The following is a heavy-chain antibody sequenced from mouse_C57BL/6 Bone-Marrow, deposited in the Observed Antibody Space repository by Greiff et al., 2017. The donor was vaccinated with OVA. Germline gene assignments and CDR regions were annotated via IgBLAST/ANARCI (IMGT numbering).Heavy chain of an antibody. CDR3: AHYGSRLYLHY. Sequence: QVQLQQPGAELVRPGTSVKLSCKASGYTFTNYWMHWVKQRPGQGLEWIGVIAPSDSYINYNQKFKGRATLTVDTSSSTAYMHLSSLTSEDSAVYYCAHYGSRLYLHYWGQGTSFTVSS. V-gene: IGHV1-59*01. CDR1: GYTFTNYW. D-gene: IGHD1-1*01. J-gene: IGHJ2*02. CDR2: IAPSDSYI.